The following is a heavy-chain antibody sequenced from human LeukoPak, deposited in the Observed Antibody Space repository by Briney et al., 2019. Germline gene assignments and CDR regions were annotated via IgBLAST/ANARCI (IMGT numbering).Heavy chain of an antibody. J-gene: IGHJ4*02. V-gene: IGHV1-8*01. D-gene: IGHD5-18*01. CDR3: ARAGIQLWLRNFDY. CDR1: GYTFTSYD. Sequence: ASVKVSCKASGYTFTSYDINWVRQATGQGLEWMGWMNPNSGNTGYAQKFQGRVTMTRNTSISTAYMELSSLRSEDTAVYYCARAGIQLWLRNFDYWGQGTLVTVSS. CDR2: MNPNSGNT.